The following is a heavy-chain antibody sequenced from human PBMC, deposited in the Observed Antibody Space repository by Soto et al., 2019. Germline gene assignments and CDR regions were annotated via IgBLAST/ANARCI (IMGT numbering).Heavy chain of an antibody. J-gene: IGHJ1*01. CDR1: GFTFISYE. Sequence: GVSLRLSCAASGFTFISYEMAWLRQPPGKGLEWVSSISKSGDTIYYAESVKGRFTISRDNVKNSLFLQMNSVRPEDTAFYFCARNGYKDTWGQGTLVTGSA. D-gene: IGHD3-10*01. CDR3: ARNGYKDT. V-gene: IGHV3-48*03. CDR2: ISKSGDTI.